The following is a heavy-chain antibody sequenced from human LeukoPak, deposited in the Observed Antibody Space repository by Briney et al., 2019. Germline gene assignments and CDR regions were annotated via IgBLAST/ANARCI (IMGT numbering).Heavy chain of an antibody. Sequence: PGGSLRLSCAASGFTFSSYWVAWVRQAPGKGLEWVANIKGDESARHQADSVKGRFTISRDNTRNSLYLQMTNLRGDDTAVYYCARDVVGSLDYWGRGTLVTVSS. D-gene: IGHD1-26*01. V-gene: IGHV3-7*01. CDR3: ARDVVGSLDY. CDR1: GFTFSSYW. J-gene: IGHJ4*02. CDR2: IKGDESAR.